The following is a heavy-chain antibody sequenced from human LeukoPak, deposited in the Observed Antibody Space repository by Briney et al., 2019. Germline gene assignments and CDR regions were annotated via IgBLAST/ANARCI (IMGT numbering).Heavy chain of an antibody. CDR3: ARDLKRWWGGGYFDY. D-gene: IGHD4-23*01. V-gene: IGHV3-48*03. J-gene: IGHJ4*02. CDR2: ISSSGSTI. CDR1: GFTFSSYE. Sequence: RAGGSLRLSCAASGFTFSSYEMNWVRQAPGKGLEWVSYISSSGSTIYYADSVKGRFTISRDNAKNSLYLQMNSLRAEDTAVYYCARDLKRWWGGGYFDYWGQGTLVTVSS.